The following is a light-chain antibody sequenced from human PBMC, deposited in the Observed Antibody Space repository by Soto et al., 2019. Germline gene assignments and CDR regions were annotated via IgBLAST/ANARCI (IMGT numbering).Light chain of an antibody. V-gene: IGKV1-39*01. CDR3: QQSDSTPYT. CDR1: PTISTY. J-gene: IGKJ2*01. CDR2: DAS. Sequence: DIQMPQSPSSLSASVGDRVPITCRASPTISTYLNWYQQKPGKAPRLLIYDASSLLSGVPSRFSGSGSGTECTLTSASLQPEDFSTYDCQQSDSTPYTFGQGTKVEI.